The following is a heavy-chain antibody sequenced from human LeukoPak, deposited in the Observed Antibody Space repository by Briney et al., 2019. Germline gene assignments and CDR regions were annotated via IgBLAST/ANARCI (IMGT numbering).Heavy chain of an antibody. Sequence: GGSLRLSCAASGFTFSSYAMHWVRQAPGKGLEWVAVISYDGSNKYYADSVKGRFTISRDNSKNTLYLQMNSLRAEDTAVYYCAKDLDPYYDFWSGFPIDYWGQGTLVTVSS. D-gene: IGHD3-3*01. CDR3: AKDLDPYYDFWSGFPIDY. CDR2: ISYDGSNK. CDR1: GFTFSSYA. J-gene: IGHJ4*02. V-gene: IGHV3-30-3*01.